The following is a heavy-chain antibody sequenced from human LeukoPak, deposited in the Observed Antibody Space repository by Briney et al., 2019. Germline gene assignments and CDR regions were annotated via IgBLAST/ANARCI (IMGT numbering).Heavy chain of an antibody. CDR1: GYTFTSYD. CDR3: ARAVPAAIRKVTYWFDA. V-gene: IGHV1-8*01. D-gene: IGHD2-2*01. CDR2: MNPNSGNT. Sequence: ASVKVSCKASGYTFTSYDINWVRQATGQGLEWMGWMNPNSGNTGYAQKFQGRVTMTRNTSVSTAYMELSSLRSEDTAVYYCARAVPAAIRKVTYWFDAWGQGTLVTVAS. J-gene: IGHJ5*02.